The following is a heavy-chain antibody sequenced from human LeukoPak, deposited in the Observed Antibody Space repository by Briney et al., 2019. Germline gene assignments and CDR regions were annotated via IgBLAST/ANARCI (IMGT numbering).Heavy chain of an antibody. D-gene: IGHD3-16*01. CDR3: ARVSGASYDGRGVFDY. Sequence: PSETLSLTCTVSGGSISSSSYYWGWIRQPPGKGLEWIGYIYYSGSTNYNPSLKNRVTISVDTSKNQFSLKLSSVTAADTAVYYCARVSGASYDGRGVFDYWGQGTLVTVSS. CDR1: GGSISSSSYY. CDR2: IYYSGST. V-gene: IGHV4-61*05. J-gene: IGHJ4*02.